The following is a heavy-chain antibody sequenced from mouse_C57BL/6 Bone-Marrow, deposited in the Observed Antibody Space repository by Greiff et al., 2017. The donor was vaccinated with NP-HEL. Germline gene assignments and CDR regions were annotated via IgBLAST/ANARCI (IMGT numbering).Heavy chain of an antibody. J-gene: IGHJ3*01. CDR2: IHPNSGST. D-gene: IGHD2-3*01. CDR3: ARESDGYYPAWFAY. V-gene: IGHV1-64*01. CDR1: GYTFTSYW. Sequence: QVQLQQPGAELVKPGASVKLSCKASGYTFTSYWMHWVKQRPGQGLEWIGMIHPNSGSTNYNEKFKSKATLTVDKSSSTAYMQLSSLTSEDSAVYYCARESDGYYPAWFAYWGQGTLVTVSA.